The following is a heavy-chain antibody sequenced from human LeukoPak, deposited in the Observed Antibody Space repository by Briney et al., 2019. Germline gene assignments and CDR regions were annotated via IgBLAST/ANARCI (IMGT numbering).Heavy chain of an antibody. CDR1: GFTVSSNY. V-gene: IGHV3-53*01. CDR2: IYSGGST. Sequence: GGSLRLSCAASGFTVSSNYMSWVRQAPGKGLEWVSVIYSGGSTYYADSVKGRFTISRDNSKNTLYLQMNSLRAEDTAVYYCARGGSVVAATDNWFDPWGQGTLVTVSS. CDR3: ARGGSVVAATDNWFDP. D-gene: IGHD2-15*01. J-gene: IGHJ5*02.